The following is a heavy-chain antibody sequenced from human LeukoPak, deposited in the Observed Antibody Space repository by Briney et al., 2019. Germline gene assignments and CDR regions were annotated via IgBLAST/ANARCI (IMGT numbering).Heavy chain of an antibody. CDR3: ASHPGYCSGGSCSHAGGLDY. Sequence: GCAVKVSCKASLGTFSSYAISWVRQAPGQGLEWVGGIIPIFGTANCAQKFQGRVTITTDESTSTAYMELSSLRSEDTAVYYCASHPGYCSGGSCSHAGGLDYWGQGTLVTVSS. J-gene: IGHJ4*02. V-gene: IGHV1-69*05. D-gene: IGHD2-15*01. CDR2: IIPIFGTA. CDR1: LGTFSSYA.